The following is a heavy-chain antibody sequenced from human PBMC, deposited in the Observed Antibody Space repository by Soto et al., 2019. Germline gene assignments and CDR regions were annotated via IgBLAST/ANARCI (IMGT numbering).Heavy chain of an antibody. CDR1: GYSFTSYW. J-gene: IGHJ6*02. CDR3: ARANFPNIYGMDV. V-gene: IGHV5-51*01. CDR2: IYPGDSDT. Sequence: GESLKISCKGSGYSFTSYWIGWERQMPGKGLEWMGIIYPGDSDTRYSPSFQGQVTISADKSISTAYLQWSSLKASDTAMYYCARANFPNIYGMDVWGQGTTVTVSS. D-gene: IGHD7-27*01.